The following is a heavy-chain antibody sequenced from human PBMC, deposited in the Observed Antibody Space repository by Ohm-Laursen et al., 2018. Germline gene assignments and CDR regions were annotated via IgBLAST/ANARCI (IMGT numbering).Heavy chain of an antibody. J-gene: IGHJ3*02. Sequence: SLRLSCAASGFTFSSYSMNWVRQAPGKGLEWVSSISSSSSYIYYADSVKGRFTISRDNAKNSLYLQMNSLRAEDTAVYYCAKEYSSSSGRAFDIWGQGTMVTVSS. CDR1: GFTFSSYS. CDR3: AKEYSSSSGRAFDI. V-gene: IGHV3-21*01. CDR2: ISSSSSYI. D-gene: IGHD6-6*01.